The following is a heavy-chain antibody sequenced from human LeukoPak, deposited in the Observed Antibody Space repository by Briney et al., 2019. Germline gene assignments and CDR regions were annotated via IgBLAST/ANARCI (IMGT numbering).Heavy chain of an antibody. V-gene: IGHV1-8*03. D-gene: IGHD2-2*01. Sequence: GASVKVSCKASGYTFTSYDINWVRQATGQGLEWMGWMNPNSGNTGYAQKFQGRVTITRNTSISTAYMELSSLRSEDTAVYYCARGRARSSTSCLGYWGQGTLVTASS. J-gene: IGHJ4*02. CDR1: GYTFTSYD. CDR2: MNPNSGNT. CDR3: ARGRARSSTSCLGY.